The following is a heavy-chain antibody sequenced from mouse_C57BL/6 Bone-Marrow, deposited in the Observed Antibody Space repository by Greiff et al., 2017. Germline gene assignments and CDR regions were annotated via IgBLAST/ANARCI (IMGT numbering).Heavy chain of an antibody. CDR3: ARLEFDGSSGDWYFDV. J-gene: IGHJ1*03. CDR1: GYTFTSYD. D-gene: IGHD1-1*01. CDR2: IYPRDGST. Sequence: QVQLQQSGPELVKPGASVKLSCKASGYTFTSYDINWVKQRPGQGLEWIGWIYPRDGSTKYNAKFKGKATLTVDTSSSTADMELHSLTTEDSAVYFCARLEFDGSSGDWYFDVWGTGTTVTVSS. V-gene: IGHV1-85*01.